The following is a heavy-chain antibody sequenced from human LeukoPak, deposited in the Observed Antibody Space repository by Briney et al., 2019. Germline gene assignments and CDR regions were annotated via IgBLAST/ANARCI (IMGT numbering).Heavy chain of an antibody. D-gene: IGHD2-8*01. CDR2: VSNSGDYI. V-gene: IGHV3-21*06. J-gene: IGHJ4*02. CDR3: ARALIGYYFDY. Sequence: ETLSLTCTVSGYSISSGYYWGWIRQAPGKGLEWVSSVSNSGDYIHYADSVKGRFTISRDNSKNSLYLQMNSLRAEDTAVYYCARALIGYYFDYWGQGTLVTVSS. CDR1: GYSISSGYY.